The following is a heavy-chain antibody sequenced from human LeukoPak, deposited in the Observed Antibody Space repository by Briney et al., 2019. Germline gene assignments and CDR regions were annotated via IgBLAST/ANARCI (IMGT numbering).Heavy chain of an antibody. J-gene: IGHJ4*02. CDR2: ISGSAGNT. CDR1: GFTFANHA. Sequence: GGSLRLSCAASGFTFANHAMSWARQAPGRGLEWVSTISGSAGNTDYADSVKGRFTISRDNSHSTLYLQMNSLRAEDTAVYYCAIDPNWGTHSWGQGVLVTVSS. CDR3: AIDPNWGTHS. D-gene: IGHD7-27*01. V-gene: IGHV3-23*01.